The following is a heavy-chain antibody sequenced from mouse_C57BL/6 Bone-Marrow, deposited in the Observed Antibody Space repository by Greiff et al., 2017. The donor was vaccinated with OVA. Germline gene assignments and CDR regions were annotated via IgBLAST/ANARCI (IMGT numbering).Heavy chain of an antibody. V-gene: IGHV1-55*01. Sequence: QVQLQQPGAELVKPGASVKMSCKASGYTFTSYWITWVKQRPGQGLEWIGDIYPGSGSTNYNEKFKSKATMTVDTSSSPAYMQLSRLTSEDSAVYYGARRGIYYYCSSYGYWGQGTTLTVSS. J-gene: IGHJ2*01. D-gene: IGHD1-1*01. CDR2: IYPGSGST. CDR3: ARRGIYYYCSSYGY. CDR1: GYTFTSYW.